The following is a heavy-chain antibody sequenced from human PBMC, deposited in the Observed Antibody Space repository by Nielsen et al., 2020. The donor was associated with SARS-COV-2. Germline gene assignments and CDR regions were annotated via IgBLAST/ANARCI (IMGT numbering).Heavy chain of an antibody. D-gene: IGHD2-15*01. CDR3: AKEGGGYYYGMDV. CDR1: GFTFADYT. V-gene: IGHV3-43*01. J-gene: IGHJ6*02. CDR2: IGWHGAGT. Sequence: GESLKISCVAPGFTFADYTMHWVRQAPGKGLEWVSLIGWHGAGTYYADSVKGRFTVSRDNSQNSLFLQMNSLRPEDTALYYCAKEGGGYYYGMDVWGQGTTVTVSS.